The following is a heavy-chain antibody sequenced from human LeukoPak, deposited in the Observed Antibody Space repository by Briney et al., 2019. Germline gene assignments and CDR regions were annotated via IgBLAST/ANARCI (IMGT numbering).Heavy chain of an antibody. Sequence: PGRSLRLSCAASGFTFSSYAMHWVRQAPGKGLEWVAVISYDGSNKYYADSVKGRFTISKDNAKNSLYLQMNSLRDEDTAVYYCARDGYNTGDYWGQGTLVTVSS. CDR3: ARDGYNTGDY. V-gene: IGHV3-30-3*01. CDR1: GFTFSSYA. CDR2: ISYDGSNK. J-gene: IGHJ4*02. D-gene: IGHD5-24*01.